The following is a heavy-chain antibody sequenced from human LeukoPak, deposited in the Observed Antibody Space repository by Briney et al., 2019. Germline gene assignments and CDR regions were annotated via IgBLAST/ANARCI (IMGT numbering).Heavy chain of an antibody. CDR1: GYTFTGYY. J-gene: IGHJ4*02. D-gene: IGHD4-17*01. CDR2: INPNSGGT. CDR3: AREGIDYGDYPFDY. Sequence: GASVKVSCKASGYTFTGYYMHWVRQAPGQGLEWMGWINPNSGGTNYEQKFQGRVTMTRDTSISTAYMELSRLRSDDTAVYYCAREGIDYGDYPFDYWGQGTLVTVSS. V-gene: IGHV1-2*02.